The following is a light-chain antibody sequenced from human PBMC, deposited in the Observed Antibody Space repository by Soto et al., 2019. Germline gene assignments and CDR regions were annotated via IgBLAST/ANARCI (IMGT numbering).Light chain of an antibody. CDR3: SSYTRSSTRV. CDR2: DVS. Sequence: QSALTQPASVSGSPGQSITISCTGTSSDVGGYNYVSWYQQHPGKAPKLMMYDVSNRPSGVSNRFSGSKSGNTASLTISGLQAEDEADYYCSSYTRSSTRVFGGGTKVTVL. V-gene: IGLV2-14*01. CDR1: SSDVGGYNY. J-gene: IGLJ2*01.